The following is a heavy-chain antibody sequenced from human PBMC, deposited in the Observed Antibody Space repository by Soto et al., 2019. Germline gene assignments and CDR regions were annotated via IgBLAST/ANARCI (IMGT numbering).Heavy chain of an antibody. V-gene: IGHV1-18*01. CDR1: GYPFPRYD. D-gene: IGHD6-13*01. CDR3: AREFEGYSNTRPFDS. CDR2: ISVYNGHT. J-gene: IGHJ4*02. Sequence: QVQLVQSGAEVKKPGASVKVSCKASGYPFPRYDLSWVRQAPGQGLEWMGWISVYNGHTKYAQKLQGRVTMTTDTSTSTAYMELRSLRSDDTAVYFCAREFEGYSNTRPFDSWGQGTLVTVSS.